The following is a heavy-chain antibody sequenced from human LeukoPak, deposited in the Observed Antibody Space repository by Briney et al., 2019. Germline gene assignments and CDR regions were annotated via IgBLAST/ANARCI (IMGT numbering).Heavy chain of an antibody. V-gene: IGHV3-48*01. CDR1: GFTCSDYS. Sequence: GGSLRLSCEVSGFTCSDYSMNWVRQAPGKGLEWVSYISSSGYTINYADSVKGRFTISRDNSKNALYLQMNSLRTEDTAVYYCANGPHYNILTGYYKVRSHLDYWGQGTLVTVSS. CDR3: ANGPHYNILTGYYKVRSHLDY. D-gene: IGHD3-9*01. CDR2: ISSSGYTI. J-gene: IGHJ4*02.